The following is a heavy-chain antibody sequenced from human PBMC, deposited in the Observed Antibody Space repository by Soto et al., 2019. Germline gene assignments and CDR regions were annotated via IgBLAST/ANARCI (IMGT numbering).Heavy chain of an antibody. V-gene: IGHV4-30-2*01. J-gene: IGHJ4*02. CDR3: ARGVAGYYFDY. Sequence: SETLSLTCALSGSSISSDDYSWSWIRQPPGKGLEYIGYVYHGGSTYYNPSLKSRVTISVGRPKIQFSLKLTSVTAADTAVYYCARGVAGYYFDYWGQGILVTVSS. D-gene: IGHD2-15*01. CDR1: GSSISSDDYS. CDR2: VYHGGST.